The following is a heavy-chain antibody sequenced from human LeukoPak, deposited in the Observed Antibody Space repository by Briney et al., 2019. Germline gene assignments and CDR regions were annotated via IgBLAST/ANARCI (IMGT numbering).Heavy chain of an antibody. CDR2: IYYRGST. D-gene: IGHD6-13*01. CDR1: GYSISSSNW. V-gene: IGHV4-28*06. Sequence: PSETLSLTCAVSGYSISSSNWWGWIRQPPGKGLEWIGYIYYRGSTNYNPSLKSRVTMSVDTSKNQFSLKLSSVTATDTAVYYCARRVHSSSWSSYFDYWGQETLVTVSS. J-gene: IGHJ4*02. CDR3: ARRVHSSSWSSYFDY.